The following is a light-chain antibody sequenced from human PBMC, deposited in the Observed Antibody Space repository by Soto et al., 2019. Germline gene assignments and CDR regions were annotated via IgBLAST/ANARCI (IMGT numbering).Light chain of an antibody. V-gene: IGKV3-15*01. J-gene: IGKJ5*01. CDR3: QQYKSWPIT. CDR2: GAS. CDR1: QSVSSN. Sequence: EIVMTQSPATLSVSPGERATLSCRASQSVSSNLAWYQQKPGQAPRLLIYGASTRATGIPARFSGSGSGTEFTLTISSLQPEDFATYYCQQYKSWPITFGQGTRLEI.